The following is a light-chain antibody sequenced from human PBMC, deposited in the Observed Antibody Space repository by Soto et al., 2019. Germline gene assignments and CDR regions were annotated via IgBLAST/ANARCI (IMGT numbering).Light chain of an antibody. CDR2: RAS. Sequence: DIQLTQSPSTLSASVGDRVTISCRASHSINIWVAWYQQRPGKAPRLLMYRASTLETGVPSRFSGSGYGTEFTLTINSLQPDDFATYHCQQYNNYPYTFGQGTKLE. CDR1: HSINIW. CDR3: QQYNNYPYT. V-gene: IGKV1-5*03. J-gene: IGKJ2*01.